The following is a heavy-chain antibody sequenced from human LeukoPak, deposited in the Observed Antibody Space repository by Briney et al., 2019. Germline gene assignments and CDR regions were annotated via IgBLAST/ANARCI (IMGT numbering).Heavy chain of an antibody. J-gene: IGHJ4*02. D-gene: IGHD3-10*01. CDR3: ARGIGVRGVCLGY. V-gene: IGHV4-39*07. Sequence: PSETLSLTCTVSGDFISSSNYYWGWIRQPPGKGLEWIGSIYYSGSTYYNPSLKTRVTISVDTSKNQFSLNLSSVTAADTAVYYCARGIGVRGVCLGYWGQGTLVTVSS. CDR2: IYYSGST. CDR1: GDFISSSNYY.